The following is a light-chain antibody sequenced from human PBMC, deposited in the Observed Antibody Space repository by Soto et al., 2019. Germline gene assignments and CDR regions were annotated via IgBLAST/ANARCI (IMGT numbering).Light chain of an antibody. CDR1: QSVRSY. CDR2: DAS. Sequence: EIVLTQSPATLSLSPGERATLSCRASQSVRSYLVWYQQKPGQAPRLLIYDASTRATGIPARFSGSGSGTDFTLTISSLEPEDFAVYYCQHRSSWTITFGGGTKVEIK. V-gene: IGKV3-11*01. J-gene: IGKJ4*01. CDR3: QHRSSWTIT.